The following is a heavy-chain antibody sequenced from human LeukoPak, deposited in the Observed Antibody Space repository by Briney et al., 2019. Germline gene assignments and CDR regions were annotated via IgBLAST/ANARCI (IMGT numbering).Heavy chain of an antibody. Sequence: PGRSLRLSCAASGFTFSSYAMHWVRQAPGKGLEWVAVISYDGSNKYYADSVKGRFTISRDNSKNTLYLQMNSLRAEDMALYYCAKDRGLAAAGDAFDIWGQGTMVTVSS. CDR1: GFTFSSYA. V-gene: IGHV3-30-3*01. J-gene: IGHJ3*02. CDR3: AKDRGLAAAGDAFDI. D-gene: IGHD6-13*01. CDR2: ISYDGSNK.